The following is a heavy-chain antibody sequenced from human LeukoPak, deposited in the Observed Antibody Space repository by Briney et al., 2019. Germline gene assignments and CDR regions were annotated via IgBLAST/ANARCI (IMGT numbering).Heavy chain of an antibody. CDR3: ASLSYYYDSSGRSDFDY. CDR2: IYSGGST. J-gene: IGHJ4*02. Sequence: PGGSLRLSCAASGFTVSSNYMSWVRQAPGKGLEWVSVIYSGGSTYYADSVKGRFTISRDNAKNSLYLQMNSLRAEDTAVYYCASLSYYYDSSGRSDFDYWGQGTLVTVSS. CDR1: GFTVSSNY. V-gene: IGHV3-66*01. D-gene: IGHD3-22*01.